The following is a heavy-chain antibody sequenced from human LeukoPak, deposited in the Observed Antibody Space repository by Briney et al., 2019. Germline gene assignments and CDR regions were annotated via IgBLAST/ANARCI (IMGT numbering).Heavy chain of an antibody. CDR1: GGSFSGYY. CDR3: ARGLTMIVVVITTESAHYFDY. Sequence: SETLSLTCAVYGGSFSGYYWSWIRQPPGKGLEWIGEINHSGSTNYNPSLKSRVTISVDTSKNQFSLKLSSVTAADTAVYYCARGLTMIVVVITTESAHYFDYWGQGTLVTVSS. CDR2: INHSGST. V-gene: IGHV4-34*01. J-gene: IGHJ4*02. D-gene: IGHD3-22*01.